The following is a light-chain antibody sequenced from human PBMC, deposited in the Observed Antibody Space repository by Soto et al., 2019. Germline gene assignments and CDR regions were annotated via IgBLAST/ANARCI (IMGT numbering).Light chain of an antibody. Sequence: QSVLTQPASVSGSPGQSIAISCTGTFSDVGGYDYVSWYQQHPDKAPKLMIYEVTKLPSGVSNRFSGSKSGNTASLTISGLQPEDEADYYCSSHTSGSTRVFGSGTKVTVL. J-gene: IGLJ1*01. CDR3: SSHTSGSTRV. CDR1: FSDVGGYDY. V-gene: IGLV2-14*01. CDR2: EVT.